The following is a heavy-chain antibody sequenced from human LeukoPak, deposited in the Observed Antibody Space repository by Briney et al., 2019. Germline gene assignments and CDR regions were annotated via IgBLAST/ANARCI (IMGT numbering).Heavy chain of an antibody. CDR3: AIGYNYASN. CDR2: ISGSGDNT. Sequence: GGSLRLSCAASGFSFSTYAMTWVRQAPGKGLEWVSAISGSGDNTYYADSVKGRFTISRDNSKNTLYLQMNNLRAEDTAVYYCAIGYNYASNWGQGTLVTVSS. D-gene: IGHD5-18*01. CDR1: GFSFSTYA. V-gene: IGHV3-23*01. J-gene: IGHJ4*02.